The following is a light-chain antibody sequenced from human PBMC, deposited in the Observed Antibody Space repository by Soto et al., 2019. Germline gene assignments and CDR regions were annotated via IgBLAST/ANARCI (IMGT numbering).Light chain of an antibody. Sequence: DIQMTQSPSSLSASVGDRVTITCRASHTFSSFLNWYQQKRGKPPTLLIYGAYNLRSGVPSRFTGSGGGAEFRLTISSLQPDDFATYYCQQYDNLPLTFGGGTKVEIK. CDR1: HTFSSF. CDR2: GAY. CDR3: QQYDNLPLT. J-gene: IGKJ4*01. V-gene: IGKV1-39*01.